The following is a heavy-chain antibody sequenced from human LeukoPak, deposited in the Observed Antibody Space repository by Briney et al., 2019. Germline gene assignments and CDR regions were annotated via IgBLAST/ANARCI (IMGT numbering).Heavy chain of an antibody. Sequence: GGSLRLSCAASGFTFSSYGMHWVRQAPGKGLEWVAVISYDGSNKYYADSVKGRFTISRDNSKNTLYLQMNSLRAEDTAVYYCAKDRGAISTRPDTPYDYWGQGTLVTVSS. V-gene: IGHV3-30*18. CDR1: GFTFSSYG. CDR2: ISYDGSNK. D-gene: IGHD3-16*02. CDR3: AKDRGAISTRPDTPYDY. J-gene: IGHJ4*02.